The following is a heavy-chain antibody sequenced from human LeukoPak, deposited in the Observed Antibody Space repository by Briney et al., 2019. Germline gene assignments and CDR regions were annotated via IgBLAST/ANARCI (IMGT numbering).Heavy chain of an antibody. CDR1: GYTFTGYY. V-gene: IGHV1-2*02. CDR2: INPNSGGT. CDR3: ARTEPYYYYYGMDV. J-gene: IGHJ6*02. D-gene: IGHD1-26*01. Sequence: ASVKVSCKASGYTFTGYYMHWVRQAPGQGLEGMGWINPNSGGTNYAQKFQGRVTMTRDTSISTAYMELSRLRSDDTAVYYCARTEPYYYYYGMDVWGQGTTVTVSS.